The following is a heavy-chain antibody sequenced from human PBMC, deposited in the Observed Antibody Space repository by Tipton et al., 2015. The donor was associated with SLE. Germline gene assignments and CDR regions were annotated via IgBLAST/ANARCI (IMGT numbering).Heavy chain of an antibody. CDR3: ARAGIVGALGDY. V-gene: IGHV3-11*01. J-gene: IGHJ4*02. CDR1: GFTFSDYY. Sequence: SLRLSCAASGFTFSDYYMSWIRQAPGKGLEWVSYISSSGSSTYYADSVKGRFTISRDNAKSSLYLQTNSLRAEDTAVYYCARAGIVGALGDYWGQGTLVTVSS. CDR2: ISSSGSST. D-gene: IGHD1-26*01.